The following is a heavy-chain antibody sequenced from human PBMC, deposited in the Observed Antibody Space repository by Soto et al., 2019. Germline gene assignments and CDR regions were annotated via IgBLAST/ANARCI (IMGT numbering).Heavy chain of an antibody. Sequence: SVKVSCKASGGTFSSYAISWVRQAPGQGLEWMGGIIPIFGTANYAQKFQGRVTITADESTSTAYMELSSLRSEDTAVYYCARDKGVTAADNSYYYYYGMDVWGQGTTVTVSS. CDR1: GGTFSSYA. V-gene: IGHV1-69*13. D-gene: IGHD6-13*01. J-gene: IGHJ6*02. CDR2: IIPIFGTA. CDR3: ARDKGVTAADNSYYYYYGMDV.